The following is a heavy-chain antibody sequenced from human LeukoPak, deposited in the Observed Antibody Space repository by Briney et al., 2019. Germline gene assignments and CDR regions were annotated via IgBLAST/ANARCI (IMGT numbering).Heavy chain of an antibody. V-gene: IGHV1-46*01. CDR3: AREIGPRQLHLWASAFDY. D-gene: IGHD5-18*01. CDR1: GYTFTNYY. CDR2: ISPSGGST. J-gene: IGHJ4*02. Sequence: ASVKVSCKASGYTFTNYYMHWVRQAPGQGLEWMGIISPSGGSTTYAQKFQGRVTMTRDTSTRTVYMELSSLRSEDTAVYYCAREIGPRQLHLWASAFDYWGQGTLVTVSS.